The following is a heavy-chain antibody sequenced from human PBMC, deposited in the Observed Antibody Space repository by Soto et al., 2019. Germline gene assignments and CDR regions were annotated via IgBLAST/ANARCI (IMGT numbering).Heavy chain of an antibody. CDR3: ASIVVPAAISSYYYGMDV. D-gene: IGHD2-2*02. CDR2: IIPIFGTA. CDR1: GGTFSSYA. J-gene: IGHJ6*02. V-gene: IGHV1-69*13. Sequence: ASVKVSCKASGGTFSSYAISWVRQAPGQGLEWMGGIIPIFGTANYAQKFQGRVTITADESTSTAYMELSSLRSEDTAVYYCASIVVPAAISSYYYGMDVWGQGTTVTVSS.